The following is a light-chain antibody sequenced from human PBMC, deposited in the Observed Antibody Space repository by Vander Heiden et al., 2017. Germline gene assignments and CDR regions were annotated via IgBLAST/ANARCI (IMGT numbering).Light chain of an antibody. CDR1: KSISDW. CDR3: QQYDSYPLT. J-gene: IGKJ4*01. Sequence: DIQMTQSPSTLSASVGDRVTMTCRASKSISDWLAWYQQEPGKAPKLLIYKSSSLGTGVPSRFSGSGSGTEFTLTISSLQTDDFATYYCQQYDSYPLTFGGGTKVEIK. CDR2: KSS. V-gene: IGKV1-5*03.